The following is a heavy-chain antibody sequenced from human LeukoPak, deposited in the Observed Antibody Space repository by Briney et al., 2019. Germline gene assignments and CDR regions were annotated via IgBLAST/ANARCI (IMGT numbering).Heavy chain of an antibody. CDR2: SSRRGNMQ. CDR1: AFTFSDYE. D-gene: IGHD3-16*02. Sequence: GGSLRLSCAASAFTFSDYEMNWVRQAPGKGLEWVAYSSRRGNMQYYADSVKGRFTISRDNPKNAVHLEMNSLRAEDTAFYYCVRSGVWGSQRYLSGAGDFWGQGTLVTVSS. V-gene: IGHV3-48*03. CDR3: VRSGVWGSQRYLSGAGDF. J-gene: IGHJ4*02.